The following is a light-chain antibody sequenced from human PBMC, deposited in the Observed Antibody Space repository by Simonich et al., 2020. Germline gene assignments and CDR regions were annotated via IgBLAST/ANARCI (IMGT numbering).Light chain of an antibody. J-gene: IGKJ1*01. V-gene: IGKV1-39*01. CDR2: AAS. Sequence: DIQMTQSPSSLSASVGDRVTITCRASQSICSYLNWYQQKPGKAPKLLIYAASSLQRGVPSRFSCSGSGTDFTLTISSLQPEDFATYYCQQSYSTPWTFGQGTKVEIK. CDR3: QQSYSTPWT. CDR1: QSICSY.